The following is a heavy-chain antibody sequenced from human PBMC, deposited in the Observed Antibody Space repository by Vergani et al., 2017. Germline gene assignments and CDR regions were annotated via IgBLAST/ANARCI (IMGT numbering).Heavy chain of an antibody. V-gene: IGHV4-34*01. CDR3: ARGYCSSTSCYRNWFDP. CDR2: INHSGST. CDR1: GGSFSGYY. J-gene: IGHJ5*02. D-gene: IGHD2-2*02. Sequence: QVQLQQWGAGLLKPSETLSLTCAVYGGSFSGYYWSWIRQHPGKGLEWIGEINHSGSTNYNPSLKSRVTISVDTSKNKCSLKLSSVTAADTAVYYCARGYCSSTSCYRNWFDPWGQGTLVTVSS.